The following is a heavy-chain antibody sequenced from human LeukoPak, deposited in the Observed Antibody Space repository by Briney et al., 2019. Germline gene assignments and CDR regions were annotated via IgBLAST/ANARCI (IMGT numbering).Heavy chain of an antibody. J-gene: IGHJ6*02. CDR3: AREGYDSSGYPTLPYYGMDV. D-gene: IGHD3-22*01. CDR2: ISYDGSNK. CDR1: GFTFSSYA. Sequence: GGSLRLSCAASGFTFSSYAMHWVRQAPGKGLEWVAVISYDGSNKYYADSVKGRFTISRDNAKNSLYLQMNSLRAEDTAVYYCAREGYDSSGYPTLPYYGMDVWGQGTTVTVSS. V-gene: IGHV3-30-3*01.